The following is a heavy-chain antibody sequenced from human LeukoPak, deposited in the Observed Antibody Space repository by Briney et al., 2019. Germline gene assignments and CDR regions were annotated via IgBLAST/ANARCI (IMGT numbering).Heavy chain of an antibody. V-gene: IGHV1-46*01. D-gene: IGHD3-10*01. CDR2: INPSGGST. CDR1: GYTFTSYY. Sequence: ASVKVSCKASGYTFTSYYMHWVRQAPGQGLEWMGIINPSGGSTSYAQKFQGRVTMTRDTSTSTVYMELSSLRSEDTAVYYCARVHGSGSGRNYYMDVWGKGTTVTISS. CDR3: ARVHGSGSGRNYYMDV. J-gene: IGHJ6*03.